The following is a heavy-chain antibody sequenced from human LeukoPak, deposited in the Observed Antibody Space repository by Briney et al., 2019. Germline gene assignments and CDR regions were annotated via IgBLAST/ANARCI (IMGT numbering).Heavy chain of an antibody. CDR1: GYTFTGYY. CDR3: ARSGQQLAAFDI. D-gene: IGHD6-13*01. Sequence: ASVKVSCKASGYTFTGYYMHWVRQAPGQGLEWMGWINPNSGGTNYAQKFQGWFTMTRDTSISTAYMELSRLRSDDTAVYYCARSGQQLAAFDIWGQGTMVTVSS. V-gene: IGHV1-2*04. J-gene: IGHJ3*02. CDR2: INPNSGGT.